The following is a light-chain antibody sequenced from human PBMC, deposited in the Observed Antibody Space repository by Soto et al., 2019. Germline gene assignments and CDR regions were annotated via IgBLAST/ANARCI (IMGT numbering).Light chain of an antibody. V-gene: IGLV2-14*01. CDR1: SSDVGGYNY. CDR3: SSFTSTSTLV. Sequence: QSALTQPASVSGSLGQSITISCTGTSSDVGGYNYVSWYQQHPGKVPKLMIYEVNNRPSGVSNRFSGSKSANTASLTISGLQADDEADYYCSSFTSTSTLVFGTGTKLTVL. CDR2: EVN. J-gene: IGLJ1*01.